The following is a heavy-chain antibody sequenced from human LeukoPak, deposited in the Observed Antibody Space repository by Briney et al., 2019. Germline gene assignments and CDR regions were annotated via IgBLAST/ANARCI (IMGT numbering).Heavy chain of an antibody. CDR3: ARRNTRDYVFDY. CDR1: GFTVSSNY. J-gene: IGHJ4*02. CDR2: IYSGGST. Sequence: GGSLRLSCAASGFTVSSNYMSWVRQAPGKGLGWVSVIYSGGSTYYADYVKGRFTISRDNAKNTLYLQMNSLRAEDTAVYYCARRNTRDYVFDYWGQGTLVTVSS. V-gene: IGHV3-66*01. D-gene: IGHD4-17*01.